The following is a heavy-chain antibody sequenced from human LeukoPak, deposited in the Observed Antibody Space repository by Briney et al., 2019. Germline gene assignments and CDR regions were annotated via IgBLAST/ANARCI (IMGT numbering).Heavy chain of an antibody. CDR1: GGSLRSYF. J-gene: IGHJ4*02. Sequence: PSETLSLTCTVSGGSLRSYFWTWIRQPPGKGLDWIGNIYYNGSTNYNPSLKSRVTISVDTSKNQFSLKLNSVTAADTAVYYCARRLKGYCSSPTCYEEGPCDYWGQGTLVTVSS. CDR3: ARRLKGYCSSPTCYEEGPCDY. D-gene: IGHD2-2*01. CDR2: IYYNGST. V-gene: IGHV4-59*08.